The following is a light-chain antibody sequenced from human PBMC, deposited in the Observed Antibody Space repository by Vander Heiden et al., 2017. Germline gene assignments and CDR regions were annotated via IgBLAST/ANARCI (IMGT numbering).Light chain of an antibody. V-gene: IGLV2-11*01. CDR2: DVT. Sequence: QSALTQPRSVSGSPGQSVTISCTGTSGDVGGYNFVSWYQQDPGKSPKLMIYDVTKRPSGVPDRFSGSKSGNTASLTISGLQAEDEADYYCCSHAGSYTWVFGGGTKLTVL. CDR3: CSHAGSYTWV. CDR1: SGDVGGYNF. J-gene: IGLJ3*02.